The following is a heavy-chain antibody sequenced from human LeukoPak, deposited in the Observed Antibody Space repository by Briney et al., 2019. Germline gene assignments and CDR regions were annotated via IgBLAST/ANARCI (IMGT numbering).Heavy chain of an antibody. CDR2: IYHSGST. J-gene: IGHJ4*02. V-gene: IGHV4-4*02. D-gene: IGHD6-6*01. Sequence: SGTLSLTCAVSGGSISSSNWWSWVRQPPGKGLEWIGEIYHSGSTNYNPSLKSRVTISVDKSKNQFSLKLSSVTAADTAVYYCARSASSSSSWTIFFDYWGQGTLVTVSS. CDR3: ARSASSSSSWTIFFDY. CDR1: GGSISSSNW.